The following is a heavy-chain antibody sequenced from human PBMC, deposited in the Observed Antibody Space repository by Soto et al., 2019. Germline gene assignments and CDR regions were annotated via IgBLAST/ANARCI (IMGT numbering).Heavy chain of an antibody. D-gene: IGHD1-1*01. CDR3: ATGTRTHDY. CDR1: GYTFTSYD. Sequence: QVQLVQSGAEVKKPGASVKVSCKASGYTFTSYDMNWVRQATGQGLEWMGWMNPNSGNRGYAQRFQGRVIMTRNTSISTAYMELSRLESDDTAVYYCATGTRTHDYWGQGTLVTVSS. J-gene: IGHJ4*02. V-gene: IGHV1-8*01. CDR2: MNPNSGNR.